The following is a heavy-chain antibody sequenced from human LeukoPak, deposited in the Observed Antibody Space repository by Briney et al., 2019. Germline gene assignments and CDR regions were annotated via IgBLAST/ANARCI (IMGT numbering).Heavy chain of an antibody. CDR1: GGTFSSYA. CDR2: IIPIFATA. Sequence: ASVKVSCKASGGTFSSYAISWVRQALGQGGEWMGGIIPIFATANYAQKFQGRVTITTDESTYTAYMELSSLRSDDTAVYYCARDEGPYAFDIWGQGTVVTVSS. V-gene: IGHV1-69*05. CDR3: ARDEGPYAFDI. J-gene: IGHJ3*02.